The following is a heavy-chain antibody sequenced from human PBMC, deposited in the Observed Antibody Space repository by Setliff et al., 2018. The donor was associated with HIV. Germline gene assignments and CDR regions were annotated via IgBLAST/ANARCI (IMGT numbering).Heavy chain of an antibody. CDR2: ISSTSTTI. CDR1: GFTFSTYS. J-gene: IGHJ4*02. D-gene: IGHD3-16*01. CDR3: VRGPQFTPH. Sequence: GGSLRLSCAASGFTFSTYSMNWVRQAPGKGLEWVSYISSTSTTIYYADSVKGRFTISRDNAKNTLYLQMNRLRADDTAVYYCVRGPQFTPHWGQGTLVTVSS. V-gene: IGHV3-48*04.